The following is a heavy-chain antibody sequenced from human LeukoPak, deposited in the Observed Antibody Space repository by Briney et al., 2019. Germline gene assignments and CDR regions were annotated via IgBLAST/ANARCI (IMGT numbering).Heavy chain of an antibody. V-gene: IGHV4-59*01. Sequence: SETLSLTCTVSGGSISSYYWSWIRQPPGKGLEWIGYIYYSGSTNYNPSLKSRVTISVDTSKNQFSLKLSSVTAADTAVYYCARDKSLWFGELLGPIDYWGQGTLVTVSS. CDR2: IYYSGST. D-gene: IGHD3-10*01. J-gene: IGHJ4*02. CDR1: GGSISSYY. CDR3: ARDKSLWFGELLGPIDY.